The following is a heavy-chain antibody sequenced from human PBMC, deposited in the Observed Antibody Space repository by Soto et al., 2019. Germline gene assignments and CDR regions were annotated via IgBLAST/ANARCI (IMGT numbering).Heavy chain of an antibody. J-gene: IGHJ5*01. CDR3: ARELSGWYDF. Sequence: QVQLVQSAAEVGKPGASVKVSCKASGYTFTTIRLSWVRQAPGQGLEWMGWIRPHNGDTQYAQKFQGRVTMTADTSTTTAYMDVRSLRPDDTAGFYCARELSGWYDFWGQGTLVTVSS. CDR1: GYTFTTIR. CDR2: IRPHNGDT. V-gene: IGHV1-18*01. D-gene: IGHD6-19*01.